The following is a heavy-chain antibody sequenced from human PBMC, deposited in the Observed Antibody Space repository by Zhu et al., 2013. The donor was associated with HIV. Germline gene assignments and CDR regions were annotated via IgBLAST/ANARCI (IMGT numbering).Heavy chain of an antibody. D-gene: IGHD2-15*01. CDR2: INPSGGST. CDR1: GYTFTTYY. J-gene: IGHJ6*02. CDR3: ARDEVPRILYQAEKYYGLDV. V-gene: IGHV1-46*01. Sequence: QVQLVQSGAEVKKPGASVKVSCQASGYTFTTYYMHWVRQAPGQGPEWMGMINPSGGSTSYAQKFQGRITMTRDTSTSTVYMELSSLRSEDTAVYYCARDEVPRILYQAEKYYGLDVWGQGTTVTVSS.